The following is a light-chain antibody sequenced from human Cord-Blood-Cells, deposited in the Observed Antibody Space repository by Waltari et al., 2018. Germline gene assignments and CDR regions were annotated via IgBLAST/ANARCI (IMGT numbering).Light chain of an antibody. CDR1: QSALYSSNNKNY. CDR2: WAS. V-gene: IGKV4-1*01. J-gene: IGKJ3*01. Sequence: DIVMTQSPDSLAVSLGERATINCKSSQSALYSSNNKNYLAWYQQKPGQPPKLHIYWASTRRSGVSERFSGSESGTDFTLTISSLQAEDVAVYYCQQYYITPFTFGPGTKVDI. CDR3: QQYYITPFT.